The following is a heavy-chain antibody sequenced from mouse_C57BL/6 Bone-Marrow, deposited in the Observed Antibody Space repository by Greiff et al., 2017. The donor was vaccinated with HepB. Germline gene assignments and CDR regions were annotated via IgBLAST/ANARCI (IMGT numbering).Heavy chain of an antibody. J-gene: IGHJ3*01. CDR3: ARDGSSCRAWFAY. V-gene: IGHV1-55*01. D-gene: IGHD1-1*01. Sequence: QVQLQQPGAELVKPGASVKMSCKASGYTFTSYWITWVKQRPGQGLEWIGDIFPGSGSTNYNEKFKSKATLTVDTSSSTAYMQLSSLTSEDSAVYYSARDGSSCRAWFAYWGQGTLVTVSA. CDR2: IFPGSGST. CDR1: GYTFTSYW.